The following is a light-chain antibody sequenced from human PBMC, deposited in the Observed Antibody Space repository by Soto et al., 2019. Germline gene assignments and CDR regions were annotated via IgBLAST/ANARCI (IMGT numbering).Light chain of an antibody. Sequence: EIVMTQSPATLSVSPGERASLSCRASQSVSSNLAWYQQKPGQAPSLLIYDASNRATGIPARFSGSGSGTAFTLTISSLEPEDFAVYYCQQRSNWPPITFGQGTQLEIK. CDR3: QQRSNWPPIT. J-gene: IGKJ5*01. CDR1: QSVSSN. CDR2: DAS. V-gene: IGKV3-11*01.